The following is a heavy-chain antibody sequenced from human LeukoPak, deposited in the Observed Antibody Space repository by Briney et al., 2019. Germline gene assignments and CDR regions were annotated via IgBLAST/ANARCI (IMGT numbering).Heavy chain of an antibody. J-gene: IGHJ6*03. CDR2: ISSSSSTI. D-gene: IGHD2-8*01. Sequence: GGSLRLSCAASGFTFSSYSMNWVRQAPGKGLEWVSYISSSSSTIYYADSVKGRFSISRDNSKNILFLQMNSLRAEDTAVYYCAKDRCSNGIGCYYYYMAVWGKGTTVTISS. V-gene: IGHV3-48*01. CDR3: AKDRCSNGIGCYYYYMAV. CDR1: GFTFSSYS.